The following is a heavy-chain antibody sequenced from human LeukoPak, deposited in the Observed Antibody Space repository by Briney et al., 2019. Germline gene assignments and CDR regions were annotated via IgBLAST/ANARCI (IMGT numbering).Heavy chain of an antibody. CDR1: GFTFSGYE. CDR3: ARVTLSLYFDY. D-gene: IGHD4-23*01. V-gene: IGHV3-48*03. J-gene: IGHJ4*02. Sequence: GGSLRLSCAASGFTFSGYEMNWVCQAPGKGLEWVSYISSSGSSIYYADSVKGRFTISRDNARDSLYLQMNSLRAEDTAVYYCARVTLSLYFDYWGQGTLVTVSS. CDR2: ISSSGSSI.